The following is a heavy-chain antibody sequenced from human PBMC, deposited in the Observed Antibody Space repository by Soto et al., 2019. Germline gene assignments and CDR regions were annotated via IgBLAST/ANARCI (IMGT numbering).Heavy chain of an antibody. CDR3: LRVGEAASRHTDFDS. CDR1: GGVIDNSHSF. V-gene: IGHV4-39*01. J-gene: IGHJ4*02. D-gene: IGHD3-10*01. CDR2: VYYTGGA. Sequence: SETLSLTCDISGGVIDNSHSFWGWVRHPPGKGLEFIGSVYYTGGAYYNPSLKSRVTVSVDTSKNQLSLRVNSVTAADSAVYYCLRVGEAASRHTDFDSWGQGILVTVSS.